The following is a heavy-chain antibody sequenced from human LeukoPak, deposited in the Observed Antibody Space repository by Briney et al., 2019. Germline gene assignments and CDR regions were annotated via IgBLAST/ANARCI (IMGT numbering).Heavy chain of an antibody. CDR1: EFTFNSYS. J-gene: IGHJ6*03. CDR3: ARSRKGYQLLSTNRDYYYMDV. V-gene: IGHV3-21*01. CDR2: ISSTSSYI. D-gene: IGHD2-2*01. Sequence: PGGSLRLSCAASEFTFNSYSMNWVRRAPGKGLEWVSSISSTSSYIYYADSVKGRFTISRDNAKNSLYLQMNGLRAEDTAVYYCARSRKGYQLLSTNRDYYYMDVWGKGTTVTVSS.